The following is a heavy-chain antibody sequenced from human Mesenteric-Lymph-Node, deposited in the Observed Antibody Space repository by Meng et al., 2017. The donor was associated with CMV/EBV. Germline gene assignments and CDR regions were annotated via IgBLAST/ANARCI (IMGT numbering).Heavy chain of an antibody. CDR2: ISYDGTNE. CDR3: AKYLKPYSSSWYYFDD. V-gene: IGHV3-30*09. J-gene: IGHJ4*02. CDR1: GFTFNSYT. Sequence: GGSLRLSCAASGFTFNSYTMHWVRQAPGTGLEWVAVISYDGTNEYCADSVKGRFAISRDNSKNTLYLQMNSLRAEDTAVYYCAKYLKPYSSSWYYFDDWGQGTLVTVSS. D-gene: IGHD6-13*01.